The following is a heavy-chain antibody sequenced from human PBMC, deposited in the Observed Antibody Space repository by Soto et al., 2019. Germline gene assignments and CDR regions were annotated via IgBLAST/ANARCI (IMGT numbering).Heavy chain of an antibody. Sequence: EVQLVESGGGLVQPGRSLRLSCAASGFTFDDYAMHWVRQAPGKGLEWVSGISGNSGSIGYADSVKGRFTISRDNATNSLYLQMNSLRAEDTALYYCAKDPALNGAMSCMDVWGKGTTVTFSS. CDR2: ISGNSGSI. CDR3: AKDPALNGAMSCMDV. D-gene: IGHD3-10*01. V-gene: IGHV3-9*01. J-gene: IGHJ6*03. CDR1: GFTFDDYA.